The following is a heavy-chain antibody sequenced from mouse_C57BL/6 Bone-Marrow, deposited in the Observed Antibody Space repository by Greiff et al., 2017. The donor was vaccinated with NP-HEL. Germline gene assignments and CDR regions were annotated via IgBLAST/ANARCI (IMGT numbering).Heavy chain of an antibody. CDR1: GYTFTSYW. Sequence: VHVKQSGTVLARPGASVKMSCKTSGYTFTSYWMHWVKQRPGQGLEWIGAIYPGNSDTSYNQKFKGKAKLTAVTSASTAYMELSSLTNEDSAVYYCTRDDGYDRFDYWGQGTTLTVSS. D-gene: IGHD2-2*01. CDR2: IYPGNSDT. V-gene: IGHV1-5*01. J-gene: IGHJ2*01. CDR3: TRDDGYDRFDY.